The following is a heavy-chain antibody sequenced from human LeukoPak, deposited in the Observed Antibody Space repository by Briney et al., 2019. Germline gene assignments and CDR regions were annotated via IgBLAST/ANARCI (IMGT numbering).Heavy chain of an antibody. D-gene: IGHD3-22*01. CDR2: VSGGGGST. V-gene: IGHV3-23*01. CDR3: AKEKNSGYYYHFDY. J-gene: IGHJ4*02. CDR1: GFTFTNYG. Sequence: GGSLRLSCTASGFTFTNYGMSWVRQAPGKGLEWVSAVSGGGGSTYYADSVKGRFTISRDNSKNTVYLQMNSLRAEDTAVYYCAKEKNSGYYYHFDYWGQGTLVTVSS.